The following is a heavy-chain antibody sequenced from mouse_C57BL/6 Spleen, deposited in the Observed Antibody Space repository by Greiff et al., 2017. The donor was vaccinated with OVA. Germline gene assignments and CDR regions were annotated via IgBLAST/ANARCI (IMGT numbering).Heavy chain of an antibody. J-gene: IGHJ3*01. D-gene: IGHD2-2*01. V-gene: IGHV2-6*01. CDR1: GFSFTSYG. CDR3: ASSSMVRFAY. CDR2: IWGVGST. Sequence: QVQLQESGPGLVAPSQSLSITCTVSGFSFTSYGVDWVRQSPGKGLEWLGVIWGVGSTNYNSALKSRLSISKDNSKSQVFLKMNSLQTDDTAMYYCASSSMVRFAYWGQGTLVTVSA.